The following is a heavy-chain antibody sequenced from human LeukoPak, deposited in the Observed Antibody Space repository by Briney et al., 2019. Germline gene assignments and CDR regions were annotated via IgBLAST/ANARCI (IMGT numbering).Heavy chain of an antibody. CDR2: IYHSGNT. V-gene: IGHV4-31*03. Sequence: SETLSLTCTVSGDSIFSASYYWGWLRQHPGKGLEWIGFIYHSGNTYYSSSLKSRITISIDTSKNQFSLSLSSVTVADTAVNYCAREGTAHAFDIWGQGTMVTVSS. CDR3: AREGTAHAFDI. D-gene: IGHD3-10*01. J-gene: IGHJ3*02. CDR1: GDSIFSASYY.